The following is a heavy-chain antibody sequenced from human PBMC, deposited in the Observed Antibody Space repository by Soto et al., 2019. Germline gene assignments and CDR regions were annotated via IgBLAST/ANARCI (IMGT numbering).Heavy chain of an antibody. CDR2: IYYSGST. CDR3: ARQPSMELAVDY. J-gene: IGHJ4*02. CDR1: GGSISSSSYY. V-gene: IGHV4-39*01. D-gene: IGHD1-7*01. Sequence: QLQLQESGPGLVKPSETLSLTCTVSGGSISSSSYYWGWIRQPPGKGLEWIGSIYYSGSTYYNPSLKSRVTISVDTSKNQFSLKLSSVTAADTAVYYCARQPSMELAVDYWGQGTLVTVSS.